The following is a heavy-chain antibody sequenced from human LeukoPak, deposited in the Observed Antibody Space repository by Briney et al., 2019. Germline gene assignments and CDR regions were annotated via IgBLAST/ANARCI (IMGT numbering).Heavy chain of an antibody. Sequence: GGSLRLSCAASGFTFDDYGMSWVRQAPGKGLEWVSVIYSGGSTYYADSVKGRFTISRDNSKNTLYLQMNSLRGEDTAVYYCARGTSSGYFQLYFDYWGQGTLVTVSS. D-gene: IGHD3-22*01. CDR3: ARGTSSGYFQLYFDY. CDR1: GFTFDDYG. CDR2: IYSGGST. V-gene: IGHV3-53*01. J-gene: IGHJ4*02.